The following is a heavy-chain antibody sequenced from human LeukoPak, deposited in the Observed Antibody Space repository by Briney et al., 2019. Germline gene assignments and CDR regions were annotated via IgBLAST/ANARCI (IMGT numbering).Heavy chain of an antibody. CDR3: ARGQKGYYDSSGYAPDY. Sequence: SVKVSCKASGGTFSSYAISWVRQAPGQGLEWMGGIIPIFGTANYAQKFQGRVTITADESTSTAYMELSSLRSEDTAVYYCARGQKGYYDSSGYAPDYWGQGTLVTASS. CDR2: IIPIFGTA. D-gene: IGHD3-22*01. V-gene: IGHV1-69*13. J-gene: IGHJ4*02. CDR1: GGTFSSYA.